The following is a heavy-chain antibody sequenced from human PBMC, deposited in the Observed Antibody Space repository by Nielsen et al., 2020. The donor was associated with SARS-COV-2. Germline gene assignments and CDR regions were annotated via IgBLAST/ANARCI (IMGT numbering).Heavy chain of an antibody. CDR3: ASGLANDFWSGYSFDY. J-gene: IGHJ4*02. CDR2: ISSSSSTI. CDR1: GFTFSSYS. Sequence: GGSLRLSCAASGFTFSSYSMNWVRQAPGKGLEWVSYISSSSSTIYYADSVKGRFTISRDNAKNSLYLQMNSLRAEDTAVYYCASGLANDFWSGYSFDYWGRGTLVTVSS. D-gene: IGHD3-3*01. V-gene: IGHV3-48*04.